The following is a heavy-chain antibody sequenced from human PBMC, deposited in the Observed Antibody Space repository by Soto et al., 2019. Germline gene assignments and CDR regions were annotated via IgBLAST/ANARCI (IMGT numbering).Heavy chain of an antibody. J-gene: IGHJ4*02. D-gene: IGHD5-18*01. Sequence: EVQLVESGGGLVKPGGSLRLSCAASGFTFSNAWMNWVRQAPGKGLEWVGRIKSKTDGGTTDYAAPAKGRFTISRDDSKNTLYLQMNSLKTEDTAVYYCTTFPGWDVDTAMGFDYWGQGTLVTVSS. CDR3: TTFPGWDVDTAMGFDY. CDR1: GFTFSNAW. CDR2: IKSKTDGGTT. V-gene: IGHV3-15*07.